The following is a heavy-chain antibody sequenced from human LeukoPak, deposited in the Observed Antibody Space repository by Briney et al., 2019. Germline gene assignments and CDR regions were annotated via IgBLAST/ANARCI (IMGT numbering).Heavy chain of an antibody. D-gene: IGHD2-8*01. Sequence: GGSLRLSCAASGFTFSSYAMSWVRQAPGKGLEWVSAISGSGGSTYYADPVKGRFTISRDNSKNTLYLQMNSLRAEDTAVYYCAKPLGGYCTNGVCYTSGRLRPFDYWGQGTLVTVSS. CDR3: AKPLGGYCTNGVCYTSGRLRPFDY. J-gene: IGHJ4*02. CDR1: GFTFSSYA. V-gene: IGHV3-23*01. CDR2: ISGSGGST.